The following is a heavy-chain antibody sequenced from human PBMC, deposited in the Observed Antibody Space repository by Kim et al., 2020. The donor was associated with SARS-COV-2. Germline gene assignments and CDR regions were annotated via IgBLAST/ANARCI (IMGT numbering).Heavy chain of an antibody. V-gene: IGHV3-20*01. Sequence: GGSLRLSCAASGFTFDDYGMSWVRQAPGKGLEWVSGINWNGGSTGYADSVKGRFTISRDNAKNSLYLQMNSLRAEDTALYHCARKANGFSGWVLFYFDYWGQGTLVTVSS. D-gene: IGHD6-19*01. CDR1: GFTFDDYG. CDR3: ARKANGFSGWVLFYFDY. J-gene: IGHJ4*02. CDR2: INWNGGST.